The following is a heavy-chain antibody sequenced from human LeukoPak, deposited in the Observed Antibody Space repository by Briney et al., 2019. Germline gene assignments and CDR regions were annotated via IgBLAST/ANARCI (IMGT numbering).Heavy chain of an antibody. V-gene: IGHV4-4*09. Sequence: SETLSLTCTVSGGSLSGYYWSWIRQTPGKGLEWIGYIYSSGTTNYDRSLQSRVIISLDTPKNQFSLSVTSVTVADTAMYFCARRISSWNVYIDKWGQGIPVTVFS. CDR3: ARRISSWNVYIDK. D-gene: IGHD1-1*01. CDR2: IYSSGTT. J-gene: IGHJ4*02. CDR1: GGSLSGYY.